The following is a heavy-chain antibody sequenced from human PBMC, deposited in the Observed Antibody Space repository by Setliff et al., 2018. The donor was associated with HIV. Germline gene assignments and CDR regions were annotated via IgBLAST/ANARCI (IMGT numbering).Heavy chain of an antibody. CDR1: GDSINTHY. CDR2: ISHSGNT. CDR3: ARSTVGAGASFP. Sequence: SCTVSGDSINTHYWSWIRQPPGKGLEWIGCISHSGNTNFNPSLNSRVTISLDTSKNQFSLRLTSLTAADTAIYYCARSTVGAGASFPWGRGILVTVSS. J-gene: IGHJ5*02. V-gene: IGHV4-59*11. D-gene: IGHD1-26*01.